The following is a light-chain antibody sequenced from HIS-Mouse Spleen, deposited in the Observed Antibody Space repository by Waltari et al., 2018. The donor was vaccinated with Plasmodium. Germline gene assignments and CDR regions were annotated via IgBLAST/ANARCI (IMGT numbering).Light chain of an antibody. CDR1: KLGAKY. CDR3: QAWDSSTVV. V-gene: IGLV3-1*01. J-gene: IGLJ2*01. CDR2: QDS. Sequence: SYELTQPPSVSVSPGQTASITCSGDKLGAKYACWYQQKQGQSPVLVIDQDSKRPSGIPERFSGSNSGNTATLTISGTQAMDEADYYCQAWDSSTVVFGGGTKLTVL.